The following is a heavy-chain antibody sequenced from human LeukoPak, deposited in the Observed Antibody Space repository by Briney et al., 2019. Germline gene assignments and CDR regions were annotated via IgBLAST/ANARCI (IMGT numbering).Heavy chain of an antibody. CDR1: GGSFGGYY. D-gene: IGHD2-15*01. Sequence: SETLSLTCAVYGGSFGGYYWSWIRQPPGKGLEWIGEINHSGSTNYNPSLKSRVTISVDTSKNQFSLKLSSVTAADTAVYYCARGVGRALGGGSYFDYWGQGTLVTVSS. J-gene: IGHJ4*02. CDR2: INHSGST. V-gene: IGHV4-34*01. CDR3: ARGVGRALGGGSYFDY.